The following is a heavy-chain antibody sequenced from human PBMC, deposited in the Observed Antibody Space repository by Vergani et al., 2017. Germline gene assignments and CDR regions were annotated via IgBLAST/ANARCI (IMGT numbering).Heavy chain of an antibody. CDR3: ARETRDTPSSLDY. CDR2: TRYDGIVE. D-gene: IGHD5-24*01. J-gene: IGHJ4*02. V-gene: IGHV3-30*02. CDR1: GFTFTNYG. Sequence: QVQLVESGGGVVQPGGSLRLSCAASGFTFTNYGMHWVRRAPGKGLEWVAFTRYDGIVEYYADSVKGRFTISKDISKNTLYLQMNSLRGDDTAVYYCARETRDTPSSLDYWGQGTLVTVSS.